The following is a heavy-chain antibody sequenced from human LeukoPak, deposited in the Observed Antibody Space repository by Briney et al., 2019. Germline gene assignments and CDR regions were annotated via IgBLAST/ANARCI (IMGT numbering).Heavy chain of an antibody. Sequence: PGGSLRLSCAASGFTFSSYAMSWVRQAPGKGLEWVSAISGSGGSTYYADSAKGRFTISRDNSKNTLYLQMNSLRAEDTAVYYCAKDLHYCSGGSCYSGWFDPWGQGTLVTVSS. V-gene: IGHV3-23*01. CDR3: AKDLHYCSGGSCYSGWFDP. J-gene: IGHJ5*02. D-gene: IGHD2-15*01. CDR1: GFTFSSYA. CDR2: ISGSGGST.